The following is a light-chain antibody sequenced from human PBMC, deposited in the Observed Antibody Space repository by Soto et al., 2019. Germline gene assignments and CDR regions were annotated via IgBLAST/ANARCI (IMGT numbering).Light chain of an antibody. J-gene: IGLJ2*01. CDR3: SSYTTSSTLL. CDR2: DVS. CDR1: SSDIGAYNY. Sequence: QSALTQHASVSGSPGQSITISCTGTSSDIGAYNYVCWYQHHPGKAPKLMIYDVSDRPSGVSNRFSGSKSGNTASLTISGLQPEDEADYYCSSYTTSSTLLFGGGTQLTVL. V-gene: IGLV2-14*03.